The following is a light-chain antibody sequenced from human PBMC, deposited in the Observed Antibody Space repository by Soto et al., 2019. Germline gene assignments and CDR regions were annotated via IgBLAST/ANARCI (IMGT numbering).Light chain of an antibody. V-gene: IGLV2-18*02. J-gene: IGLJ2*01. CDR3: SSYTGSSTLVV. CDR1: SSDVGRYNH. Sequence: QSVLTQPPSVSGSPGQSVSISCTGTSSDVGRYNHVSWYQQPPGTAPKLMIYDVSNWPSGVPDRFSGSKSGNTASLTISGLQAEDEAEYYCSSYTGSSTLVVFGGGTKLTVL. CDR2: DVS.